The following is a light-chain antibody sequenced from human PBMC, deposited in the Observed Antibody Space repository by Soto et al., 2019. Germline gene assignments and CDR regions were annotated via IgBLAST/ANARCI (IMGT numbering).Light chain of an antibody. CDR2: AVS. CDR1: QSISNY. V-gene: IGKV1-39*01. Sequence: DIHMTQSPSSLSASVGDRVTITCRASQSISNYLNWYQQKPGKAPKLLIFAVSNLETGVPSRFSGSGSGTDFTLTINDLQPEDFATYFCQQSFSILTFGGGTKVDIK. J-gene: IGKJ4*01. CDR3: QQSFSILT.